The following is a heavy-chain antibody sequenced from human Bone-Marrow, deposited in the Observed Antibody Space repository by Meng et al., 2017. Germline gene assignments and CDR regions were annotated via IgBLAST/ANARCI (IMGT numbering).Heavy chain of an antibody. CDR1: GYTFTGYY. Sequence: QAQLVQSGAGVKKPGASVKVSCKASGYTFTGYYMHWVRQAPGQGLEWMGRINPNSGGTNYAQKFQGRVTMTRDTSISTAYMELSRLRSDDTAVYYCARDSSGWIRENWFDPWGQGTLVTVSS. V-gene: IGHV1-2*06. J-gene: IGHJ5*02. CDR3: ARDSSGWIRENWFDP. CDR2: INPNSGGT. D-gene: IGHD6-19*01.